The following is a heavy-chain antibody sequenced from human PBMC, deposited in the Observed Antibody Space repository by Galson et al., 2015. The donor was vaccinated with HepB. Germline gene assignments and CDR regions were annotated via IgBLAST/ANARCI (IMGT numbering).Heavy chain of an antibody. D-gene: IGHD3-10*01. Sequence: SVKVSCKASGYTFTSYGISWVRQAPGQGLEWMGWISAYNGNTNYAQKLQGRVTMTTDTSTSTAYVELRSLRSDDTAVCYCARPITMVRGVIKYGMDVWGQGTTVTVSS. CDR2: ISAYNGNT. CDR3: ARPITMVRGVIKYGMDV. CDR1: GYTFTSYG. V-gene: IGHV1-18*04. J-gene: IGHJ6*02.